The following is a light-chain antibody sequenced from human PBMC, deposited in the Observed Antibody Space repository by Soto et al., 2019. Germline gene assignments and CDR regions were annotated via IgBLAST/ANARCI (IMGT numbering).Light chain of an antibody. CDR1: QSVSSY. V-gene: IGKV3-11*01. CDR3: HQRSNWPPYT. J-gene: IGKJ2*01. CDR2: YAS. Sequence: EIVLTQSPATLSLSPGERATLSCRASQSVSSYFAWYQQKTGQAPSLLLYYASNRATGSPAKFSCSGSGTDFNLTISSIEPEDVAFYYCHQRSNWPPYTFGQGTKLEIK.